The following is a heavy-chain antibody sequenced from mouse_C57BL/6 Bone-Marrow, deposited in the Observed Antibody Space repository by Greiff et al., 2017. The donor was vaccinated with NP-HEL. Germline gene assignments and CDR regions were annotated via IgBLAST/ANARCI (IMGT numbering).Heavy chain of an antibody. CDR2: IHPNSGST. D-gene: IGHD1-1*01. CDR1: GYTFTSYW. J-gene: IGHJ1*03. Sequence: QVQLQRPGAELVKPGASVKLSCKASGYTFTSYWMHWVKQRPGQGLEWIGMIHPNSGSTNYNEKFKSKATLTVDKSSSTAYMQLSSLTSEDSAVYYCARKGITTVDFDVWGTGTTVTVSS. V-gene: IGHV1-64*01. CDR3: ARKGITTVDFDV.